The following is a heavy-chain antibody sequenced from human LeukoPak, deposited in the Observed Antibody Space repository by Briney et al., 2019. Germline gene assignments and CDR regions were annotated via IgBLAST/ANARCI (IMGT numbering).Heavy chain of an antibody. J-gene: IGHJ4*02. V-gene: IGHV4-61*02. D-gene: IGHD2-21*02. CDR3: ARGGYCGGDCYFYY. CDR1: GGSISSGNYY. Sequence: SETLSLTCTVSGGSISSGNYYWSWIRQPARKGLEWIGRIYSSGSTNYNPSLKSRVTISVDTSKNQFSLKLSSVTAADTAVYYCARGGYCGGDCYFYYWGQGTLVTVSS. CDR2: IYSSGST.